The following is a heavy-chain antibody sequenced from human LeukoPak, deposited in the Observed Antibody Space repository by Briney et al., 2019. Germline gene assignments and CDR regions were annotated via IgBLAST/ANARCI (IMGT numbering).Heavy chain of an antibody. V-gene: IGHV3-30*18. D-gene: IGHD3-3*01. CDR3: AKDLSVIIGYYYYGMDV. J-gene: IGHJ6*02. Sequence: GRSLRLSCAASGFTFSSYGMHWVRQAPGEGLEWVAVISYDGSNKYYADSVKGRFTISRDNSKNTLYLQMNSLRAEDTAVYYCAKDLSVIIGYYYYGMDVWGQGTTVTVSS. CDR2: ISYDGSNK. CDR1: GFTFSSYG.